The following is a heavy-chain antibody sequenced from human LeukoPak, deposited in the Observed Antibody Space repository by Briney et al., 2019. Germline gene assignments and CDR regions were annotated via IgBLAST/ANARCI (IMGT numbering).Heavy chain of an antibody. CDR1: GFTFSNYW. D-gene: IGHD3-10*01. CDR3: AKDEPGSYSPSDY. J-gene: IGHJ4*02. CDR2: IKQDGSEK. Sequence: GGSLRLSCAASGFTFSNYWMNWVRQAPGKGLEWVANIKQDGSEKYYVDSVKGRFTISRDNAKNSLFLQMNSLRAEDTAVYYCAKDEPGSYSPSDYWGQGTLVIVSS. V-gene: IGHV3-7*01.